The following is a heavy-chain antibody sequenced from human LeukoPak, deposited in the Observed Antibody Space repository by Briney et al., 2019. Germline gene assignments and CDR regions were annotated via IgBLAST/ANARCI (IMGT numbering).Heavy chain of an antibody. J-gene: IGHJ4*02. Sequence: SETLSLTCAVYGGSFSGYYWSWIRQPPGKGLEWIGEINHSGSTNYNPSLKSRVTISVDTSKNQFSLKLSSVTAADTAVYYCARGGPYVDFDYWGQGTLATVSS. CDR2: INHSGST. CDR3: ARGGPYVDFDY. D-gene: IGHD2-21*01. V-gene: IGHV4-34*01. CDR1: GGSFSGYY.